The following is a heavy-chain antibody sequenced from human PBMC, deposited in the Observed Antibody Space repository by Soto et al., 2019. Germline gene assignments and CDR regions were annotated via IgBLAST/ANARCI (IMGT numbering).Heavy chain of an antibody. CDR3: ARVRYCSGGSCYYGMDV. V-gene: IGHV6-1*01. J-gene: IGHJ6*02. Sequence: PSQTLSLTCAISGDSVSSDSAAWNWIRQSPSRGLEWLGRAYYRSKWFDDYAVSVKSRITITPDTSRNQLSLQLNSVTPEDTAVYYCARVRYCSGGSCYYGMDVWGQGTTVTVSS. D-gene: IGHD2-15*01. CDR2: AYYRSKWFD. CDR1: GDSVSSDSAA.